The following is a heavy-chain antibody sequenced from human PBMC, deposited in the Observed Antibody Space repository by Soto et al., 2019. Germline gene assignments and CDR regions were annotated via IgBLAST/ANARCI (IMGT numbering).Heavy chain of an antibody. V-gene: IGHV1-18*04. CDR1: GYTFTSYG. Sequence: PVEVSCKASGYTFTSYGISWVRQAPGQGLEWMGWISAYNGNTNYAQKLQGRVTMTTDTPTSTAYMELRSLRSDDTAVYYCARDDYASDYYYYYGMDVWGQGPTVTSP. D-gene: IGHD4-17*01. CDR3: ARDDYASDYYYYYGMDV. CDR2: ISAYNGNT. J-gene: IGHJ6*02.